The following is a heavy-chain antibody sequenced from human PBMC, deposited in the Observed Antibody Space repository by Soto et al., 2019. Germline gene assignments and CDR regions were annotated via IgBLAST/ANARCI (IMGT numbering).Heavy chain of an antibody. CDR1: GGSISSYY. V-gene: IGHV4-59*01. Sequence: SETLSLTCTVSGGSISSYYWSWIRQPPGKGLEWIGYIYYSGSTNYNPSLKSRVTISVDTSKNQFSLKLSSVTAADTAVYYCARVPGECSGGSCYSYYFDYWGQGTLVTVSS. D-gene: IGHD2-15*01. J-gene: IGHJ4*02. CDR3: ARVPGECSGGSCYSYYFDY. CDR2: IYYSGST.